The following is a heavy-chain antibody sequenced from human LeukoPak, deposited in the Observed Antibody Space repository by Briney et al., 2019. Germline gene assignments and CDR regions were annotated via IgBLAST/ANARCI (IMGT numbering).Heavy chain of an antibody. CDR3: ARTSTRTGYSSSWYRFDP. CDR2: ISAYNDNT. V-gene: IGHV1-18*01. D-gene: IGHD6-13*01. CDR1: GYTFTSCG. Sequence: GASVKVSCKASGYTFTSCGISWVRQAPGQGLEWMGWISAYNDNTNYAQKLQGRVTMTTDTSTSTAYMELRSLRSDDTAVYYCARTSTRTGYSSSWYRFDPWGQGTLVTVSS. J-gene: IGHJ5*02.